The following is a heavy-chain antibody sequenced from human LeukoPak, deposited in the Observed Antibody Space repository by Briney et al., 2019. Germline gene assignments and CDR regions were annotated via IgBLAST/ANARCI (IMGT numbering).Heavy chain of an antibody. V-gene: IGHV3-53*01. D-gene: IGHD3-22*01. Sequence: EPGGSLRLSCAASGFTFSSYVMSWVRQAPGKGLEWVSVIYSGGSTYYADSVKGRFTISRDNSKNTLYLQMNSLRAEDTAVYYCASSLKPYYYDSSGYYEVSGYFDYWGQGTLVTVSS. CDR3: ASSLKPYYYDSSGYYEVSGYFDY. CDR2: IYSGGST. CDR1: GFTFSSYV. J-gene: IGHJ4*02.